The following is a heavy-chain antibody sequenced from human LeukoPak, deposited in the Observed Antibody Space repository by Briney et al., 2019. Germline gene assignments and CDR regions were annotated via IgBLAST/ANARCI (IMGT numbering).Heavy chain of an antibody. CDR2: IYYSGST. CDR3: ARDLTPAAGTRYFDY. D-gene: IGHD6-13*01. V-gene: IGHV4-59*01. Sequence: SETLSLTCTVSGGSISSYYWSWIRQPPGKGLEWIGYIYYSGSTNYNPSLKSRVTISVDTSKNQFSLKLSSVTAADTAVYYCARDLTPAAGTRYFDYWGQGTLVTVSS. CDR1: GGSISSYY. J-gene: IGHJ4*02.